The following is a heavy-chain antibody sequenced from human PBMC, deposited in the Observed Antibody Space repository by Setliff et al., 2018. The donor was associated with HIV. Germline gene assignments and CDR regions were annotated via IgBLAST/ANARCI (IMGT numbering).Heavy chain of an antibody. CDR1: GGSISSFF. V-gene: IGHV4-59*08. CDR2: ISYSGST. J-gene: IGHJ5*02. CDR3: VRAHGGLGGGAWFDP. D-gene: IGHD2-15*01. Sequence: SETLSLTCTVSGGSISSFFWSWIRQPPGKGLEWIGHISYSGSTNYNPSLKSRVTISVDTSKNQISLKVTSVTASDTAVYYCVRAHGGLGGGAWFDPWGQGTLVTVSS.